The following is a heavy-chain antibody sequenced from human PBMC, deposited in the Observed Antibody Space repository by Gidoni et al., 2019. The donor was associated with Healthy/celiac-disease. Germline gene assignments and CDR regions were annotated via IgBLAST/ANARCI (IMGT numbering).Heavy chain of an antibody. CDR3: ARVRGGNYYDLWSGNHGSHNYYYYGMDV. CDR1: GGSISSYY. J-gene: IGHJ6*02. D-gene: IGHD3-3*01. CDR2: IYYSGST. Sequence: QVQLQESGPGLVKPSETLSLTCTVSGGSISSYYWSWIRQPPGKGLEWIGYIYYSGSTNYNPSLKSRVTISVDTSKNQFSLKLSSVTAEETAVYYCARVRGGNYYDLWSGNHGSHNYYYYGMDVWGQGTTVTVSS. V-gene: IGHV4-59*01.